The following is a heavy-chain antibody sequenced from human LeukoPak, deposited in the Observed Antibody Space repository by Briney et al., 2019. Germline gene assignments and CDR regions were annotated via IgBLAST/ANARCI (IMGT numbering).Heavy chain of an antibody. CDR3: ARGTTGSYTY. V-gene: IGHV4-59*02. CDR1: GGSVNNYY. Sequence: SETLSLTCSVSGGSVNNYYWNWIRQPPGKGLDWIGYIYYGGSTNYNPSLKSRVTISVDTSKNQFSLKLRSVTAADTAVYYCARGTTGSYTYWGQGTLVTVSS. D-gene: IGHD3-10*01. J-gene: IGHJ4*02. CDR2: IYYGGST.